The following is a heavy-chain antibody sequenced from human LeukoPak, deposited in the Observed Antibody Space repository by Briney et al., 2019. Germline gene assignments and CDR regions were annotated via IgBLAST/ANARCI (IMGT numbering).Heavy chain of an antibody. CDR3: ARIFTAVAGTGVFRPNYGMDV. J-gene: IGHJ6*02. D-gene: IGHD6-19*01. CDR2: IYYSGST. Sequence: PSETLSLTCTVSGGSISSSSYYWGWIRQPPGKGLEWIGSIYYSGSTYYNPSLKSRVTISVDTSKNQFSLKLSSVTAADTAVYYCARIFTAVAGTGVFRPNYGMDVWGQGTTVTVSS. V-gene: IGHV4-39*01. CDR1: GGSISSSSYY.